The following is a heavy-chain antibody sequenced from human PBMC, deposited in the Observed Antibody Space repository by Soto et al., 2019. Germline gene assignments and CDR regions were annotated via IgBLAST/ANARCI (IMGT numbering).Heavy chain of an antibody. V-gene: IGHV3-23*01. D-gene: IGHD2-15*01. CDR1: GFTFSSYA. J-gene: IGHJ6*03. Sequence: EVQLLESGGGLVQPGGSLRLSCAASGFTFSSYAMSWVRQAPGKGLEWVSAISGSGGSTYHADSVEGRFTISSENSKNTLYLQMNSLRAEDTAVYYSAKPGCSGGSCREKVYYYYYYMDVWGKGTTVTVSS. CDR2: ISGSGGST. CDR3: AKPGCSGGSCREKVYYYYYYMDV.